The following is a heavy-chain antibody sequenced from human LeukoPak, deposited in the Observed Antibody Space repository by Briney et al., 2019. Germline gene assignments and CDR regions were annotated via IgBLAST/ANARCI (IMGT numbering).Heavy chain of an antibody. V-gene: IGHV3-15*01. CDR2: IKSKTDGGTT. CDR1: GFTFSNAW. Sequence: GGSLRLSCAASGFTFSNAWMSWVRQAPGKGLEWVGRIKSKTDGGTTDYAAPVKGRFTISRDDSKNTLYLQMNSLKTEDTAVYYCTTDRLAYYAILTGYVDWFDPWGQGTLVTVSS. J-gene: IGHJ5*02. CDR3: TTDRLAYYAILTGYVDWFDP. D-gene: IGHD3-9*01.